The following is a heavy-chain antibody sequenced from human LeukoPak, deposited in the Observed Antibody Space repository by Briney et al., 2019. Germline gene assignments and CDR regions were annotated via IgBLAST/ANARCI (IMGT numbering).Heavy chain of an antibody. CDR3: ARHPGYSGYPRRGYNWFDP. CDR2: IYYSGST. J-gene: IGHJ5*02. D-gene: IGHD5-12*01. CDR1: GGSISSSSYY. Sequence: SETLSLTCTVSGGSISSSSYYWGWIRQPPGKGLEWIGSIYYSGSTYYNPSLKSRVTISVDTSKNQFSLKLSSVTAADPAVYYCARHPGYSGYPRRGYNWFDPWGQGTLVTVSS. V-gene: IGHV4-39*01.